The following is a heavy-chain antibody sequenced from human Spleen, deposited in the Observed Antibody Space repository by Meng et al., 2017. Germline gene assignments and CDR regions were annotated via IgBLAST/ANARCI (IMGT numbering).Heavy chain of an antibody. V-gene: IGHV3-74*01. J-gene: IGHJ5*02. D-gene: IGHD2-15*01. CDR1: GFTFRTQW. Sequence: GGSLRLSCAASGFTFRTQWMHWVRQAPGKGLVWVSRVNADGSNKAYADSVKGRFTISRDNAKNMVYLQMNSLRAEDTAVYYCVRVVQPGYCNSGSGPVFDPWGQGTLVTVSS. CDR3: VRVVQPGYCNSGSGPVFDP. CDR2: VNADGSNK.